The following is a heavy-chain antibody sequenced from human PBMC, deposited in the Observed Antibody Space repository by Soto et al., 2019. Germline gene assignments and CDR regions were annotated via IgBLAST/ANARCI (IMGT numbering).Heavy chain of an antibody. CDR2: ISSSSSYI. V-gene: IGHV3-21*01. Sequence: GSLRLSCAASGFTFSSYSMNWVRQAPGKGLEWVSSISSSSSYIYYADSVKGRFTISRDNAKNSLYLQMNSLRAEDTAVYYCARGIAAAGTGFDYWGQGTLVTVSS. CDR1: GFTFSSYS. D-gene: IGHD6-13*01. J-gene: IGHJ4*02. CDR3: ARGIAAAGTGFDY.